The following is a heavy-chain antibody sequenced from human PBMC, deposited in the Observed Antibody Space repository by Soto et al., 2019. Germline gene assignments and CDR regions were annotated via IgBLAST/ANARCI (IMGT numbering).Heavy chain of an antibody. CDR2: ISGSGGSA. J-gene: IGHJ4*02. CDR3: AKAHSGPIGCDY. CDR1: GFTFSSYA. D-gene: IGHD5-12*01. Sequence: EVQLLESGGGLVQPGGSLRLSCAASGFTFSSYAMSWVRQAPGKGLEWVSAISGSGGSAYYADSVKGRFTISRDNSKNTLYLQMNSLRAEDTAVYYCAKAHSGPIGCDYWGQGTLVTVSS. V-gene: IGHV3-23*01.